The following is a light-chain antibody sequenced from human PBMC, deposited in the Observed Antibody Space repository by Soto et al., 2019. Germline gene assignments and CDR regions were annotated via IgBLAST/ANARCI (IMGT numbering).Light chain of an antibody. J-gene: IGKJ4*01. V-gene: IGKV1-27*01. CDR2: AAS. CDR1: QGISNF. Sequence: DIQMTQSPSSLSASVGDRVTITCRASQGISNFLAWYQQRPGEVPNLLIFAASTLQSGVPSRFSGSGSGTDFTLTISSLQPEDVATYYCQKYNSAPLTFGGGTKVEIK. CDR3: QKYNSAPLT.